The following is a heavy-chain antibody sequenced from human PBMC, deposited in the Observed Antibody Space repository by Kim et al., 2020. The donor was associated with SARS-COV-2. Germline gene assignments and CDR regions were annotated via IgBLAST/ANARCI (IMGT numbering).Heavy chain of an antibody. CDR3: ARQRPDYINFYYGMDV. V-gene: IGHV5-51*01. CDR2: IYPGDSDT. D-gene: IGHD4-4*01. Sequence: GESLKISCKVSGYRFTTYWIGWVRQMPGKGLEWMGIIYPGDSDTRYSPSFQGQVTFSADKSISTAYLHWRSLKSSDTAMYYCARQRPDYINFYYGMDVWGQGTTVTVSS. J-gene: IGHJ6*02. CDR1: GYRFTTYW.